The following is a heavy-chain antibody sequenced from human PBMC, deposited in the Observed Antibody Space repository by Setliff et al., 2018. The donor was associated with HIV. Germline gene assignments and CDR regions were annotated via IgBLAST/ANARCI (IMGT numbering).Heavy chain of an antibody. CDR3: ARENIFFDSRIAYNWFDP. CDR1: GGSIRSGDYY. J-gene: IGHJ5*02. Sequence: LSLTCTVSGGSIRSGDYYWSWIRQPPGKGLEWIGYIYYSGSTHYSPSLKSRVTISGDTSKNQFSLKLSSVTAAGTAVYYCARENIFFDSRIAYNWFDPWGQGTLVTVSS. V-gene: IGHV4-30-4*08. CDR2: IYYSGST. D-gene: IGHD3-9*01.